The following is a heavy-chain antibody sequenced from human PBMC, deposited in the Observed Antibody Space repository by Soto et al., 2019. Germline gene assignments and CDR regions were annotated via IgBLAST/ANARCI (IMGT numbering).Heavy chain of an antibody. J-gene: IGHJ4*02. CDR2: INHSGST. Sequence: SETLSLTCAVYGGSFSGYYWSWIRQPPGKGLEWIGEINHSGSTNYNPSLTSRVTISVDTSKNQFSLKLSSVTAADTAVYYCARTPGGYSSGPSCPRSVYYYFDYCDQGNLLIVSS. CDR3: ARTPGGYSSGPSCPRSVYYYFDY. V-gene: IGHV4-34*01. CDR1: GGSFSGYY. D-gene: IGHD2-15*01.